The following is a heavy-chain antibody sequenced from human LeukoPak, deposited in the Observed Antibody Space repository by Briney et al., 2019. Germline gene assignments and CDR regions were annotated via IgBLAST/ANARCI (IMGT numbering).Heavy chain of an antibody. CDR1: GYTFTGYY. J-gene: IGHJ5*02. CDR2: INPNSGGT. V-gene: IGHV1-2*02. D-gene: IGHD2-15*01. CDR3: AREGGGYCSGGSCYVWQNWFDP. Sequence: ASVKVSCKASGYTFTGYYMHWVRQAPGQGLEWIGWINPNSGGTNYAQKFQGRVTMTRDTSISTAYMELSRLRSDDTAVYYCAREGGGYCSGGSCYVWQNWFDPWGQGTLVTVSS.